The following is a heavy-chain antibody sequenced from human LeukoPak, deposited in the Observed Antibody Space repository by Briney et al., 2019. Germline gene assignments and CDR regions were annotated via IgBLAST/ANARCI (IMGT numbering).Heavy chain of an antibody. CDR1: GGSISSSSYY. Sequence: PSETLSLTCTVSGGSISSSSYYWGWIRQPPGKGLEWIGSIYYSGSTYYNPSLKSRVTISVDTSKNQFSLKLSSVTAADTAVYYCARVYSSTHTFDYWGQGTLVTVSS. CDR2: IYYSGST. CDR3: ARVYSSTHTFDY. V-gene: IGHV4-39*01. J-gene: IGHJ4*02. D-gene: IGHD6-13*01.